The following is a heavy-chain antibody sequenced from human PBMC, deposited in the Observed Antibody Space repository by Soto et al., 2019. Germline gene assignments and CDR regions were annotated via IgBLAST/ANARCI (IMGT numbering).Heavy chain of an antibody. V-gene: IGHV1-18*01. CDR2: IRPDNGNT. J-gene: IGHJ1*01. Sequence: ASVKVSCKTSGYTFSTSGISWVRQAPGQGLEWVGWIRPDNGNTKSAQRLQGRVTLTTDTSASTAYMELRSLTSDDTAMYYCARDTESNRYNDWGQGTLVTVSS. CDR3: ARDTESNRYND. D-gene: IGHD1-20*01. CDR1: GYTFSTSG.